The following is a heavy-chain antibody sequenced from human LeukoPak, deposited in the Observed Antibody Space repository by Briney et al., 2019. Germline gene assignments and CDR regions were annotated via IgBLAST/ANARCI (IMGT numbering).Heavy chain of an antibody. CDR3: ARRDDSGYDSDY. J-gene: IGHJ4*02. CDR1: GGSISSGGYY. V-gene: IGHV4-30-2*03. Sequence: SQTLSLTCTVSGGSISSGGYYWSWIRQPPGKGLEWIGYIYHSGSTYYNPSLKSRVTISVDTSKNQFSLKLSSVTAADTAVYYCARRDDSGYDSDYWGQGTLVTVSS. CDR2: IYHSGST. D-gene: IGHD5-12*01.